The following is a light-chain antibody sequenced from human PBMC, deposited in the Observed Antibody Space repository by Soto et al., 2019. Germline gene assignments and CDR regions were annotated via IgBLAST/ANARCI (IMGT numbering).Light chain of an antibody. CDR2: EVS. CDR3: TSYAGTYSFFYV. Sequence: QSALTQPPSASGSPGQSVTISCTGTSSDVGAYNYVSWYQQLPGKAPKLIIYEVSKRPSGVPDRFSGSKSGNTAYLTVSGLKAEDEADYYCTSYAGTYSFFYVFGTGTKVTVL. V-gene: IGLV2-8*01. J-gene: IGLJ1*01. CDR1: SSDVGAYNY.